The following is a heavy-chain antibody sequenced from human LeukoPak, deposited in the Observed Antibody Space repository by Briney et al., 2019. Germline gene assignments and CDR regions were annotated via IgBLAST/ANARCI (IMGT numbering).Heavy chain of an antibody. CDR3: ARQDTIFGVVPYFDY. CDR2: IYPGDSDT. CDR1: GYSFTSYW. Sequence: GESLKISCKGSGYSFTSYWIGWVRHMPGKGLEWMGIIYPGDSDTRYSPSFQGQVTISADKSISTAYLQWSSLKASDTAMYYCARQDTIFGVVPYFDYWGQGTLVTVSS. V-gene: IGHV5-51*01. D-gene: IGHD3-3*01. J-gene: IGHJ4*02.